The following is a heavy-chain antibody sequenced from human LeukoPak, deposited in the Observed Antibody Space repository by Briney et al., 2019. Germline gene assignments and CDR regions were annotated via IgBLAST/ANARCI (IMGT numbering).Heavy chain of an antibody. Sequence: HPGGSLRLSCAASGFTFSSYAMSWVRQAPGKGLEWVSAISGSGGSTYYADSVKGRFTISRGNSKNTLYLQMNSLRAEDTAVYYCAKAPFGGVIAFDYWGQGTLVTVSS. J-gene: IGHJ4*02. D-gene: IGHD3-16*01. CDR3: AKAPFGGVIAFDY. V-gene: IGHV3-23*01. CDR2: ISGSGGST. CDR1: GFTFSSYA.